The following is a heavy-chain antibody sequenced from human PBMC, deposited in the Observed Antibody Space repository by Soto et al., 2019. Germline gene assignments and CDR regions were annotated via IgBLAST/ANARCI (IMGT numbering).Heavy chain of an antibody. CDR2: INSGVDA. Sequence: DVQLSESGGGLAQPGGSLRLTCAASGFSFNSHAMTWVRQAPGRGLEWVAAINSGVDAFYADSVKGRFTISRDNSKDTLYLQMNSLGVEDTALYYCAKVLSLRTSGKYYKPFFHGMDVWGLGTTVTVSS. CDR3: AKVLSLRTSGKYYKPFFHGMDV. D-gene: IGHD3-10*01. CDR1: GFSFNSHA. J-gene: IGHJ6*02. V-gene: IGHV3-23*01.